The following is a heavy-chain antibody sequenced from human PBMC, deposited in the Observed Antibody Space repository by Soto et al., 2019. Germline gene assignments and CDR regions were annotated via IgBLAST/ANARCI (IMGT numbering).Heavy chain of an antibody. CDR1: GFTFSSYA. V-gene: IGHV3-30-3*01. J-gene: IGHJ6*02. D-gene: IGHD3-10*01. CDR2: ISFDGSHK. CDR3: APLGELSLLGDGGYYGMDV. Sequence: QVQLVESGGGVVQPGRSLRLSCAASGFTFSSYAMHWVRQAPGKGLEWVAVISFDGSHKYYADPVKGRFTISRDNSKNTLYLQMNSLRAEDTAVYYSAPLGELSLLGDGGYYGMDVWGQGTTVTVSS.